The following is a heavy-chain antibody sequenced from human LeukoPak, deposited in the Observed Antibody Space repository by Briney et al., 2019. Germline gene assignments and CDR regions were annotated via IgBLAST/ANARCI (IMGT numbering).Heavy chain of an antibody. D-gene: IGHD4/OR15-4a*01. V-gene: IGHV3-30*03. CDR1: GFTFKNYG. J-gene: IGHJ3*02. CDR3: VLVLVAGANGHDAFDI. CDR2: ISFDGNTK. Sequence: PGKSLRLSCAASGFTFKNYGMHWVRQAPGKGLKWVAVISFDGNTKHYIDSVKGRFTISRDNPKNTLLLQLSSLTAEDTAVYYCVLVLVAGANGHDAFDIWGQGTMVTVSS.